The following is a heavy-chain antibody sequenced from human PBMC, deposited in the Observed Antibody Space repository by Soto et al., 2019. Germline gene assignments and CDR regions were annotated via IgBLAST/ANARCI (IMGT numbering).Heavy chain of an antibody. CDR3: ARDKYYYDSGGILPPYYYYGMDV. CDR2: IIPIFGTA. D-gene: IGHD3-22*01. J-gene: IGHJ6*02. V-gene: IGHV1-69*06. Sequence: SVKVSCKASGGTFSSYAISWVRQAPGQGLEWMGGIIPIFGTANYAQKFQGRVTITADKSTSTAYMELSSLRSEDTAVYYCARDKYYYDSGGILPPYYYYGMDVWGQGATVTVSS. CDR1: GGTFSSYA.